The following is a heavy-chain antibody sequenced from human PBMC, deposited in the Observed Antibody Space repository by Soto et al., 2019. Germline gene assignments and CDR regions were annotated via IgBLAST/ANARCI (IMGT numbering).Heavy chain of an antibody. CDR1: GFTFSDYA. V-gene: IGHV3-30*18. CDR3: AKGGRQWLVTSDFNY. CDR2: VSHDGRNT. D-gene: IGHD6-19*01. J-gene: IGHJ4*02. Sequence: VQLVESGGGVVQPGRSLRLSCAASGFTFSDYAMHWVRQAPGKGLEWVAVVSHDGRNTHYADSVKGRFTISRDSSKNTVSREMPSLRAEDTAVYYGAKGGRQWLVTSDFNYWGQGALVTVSS.